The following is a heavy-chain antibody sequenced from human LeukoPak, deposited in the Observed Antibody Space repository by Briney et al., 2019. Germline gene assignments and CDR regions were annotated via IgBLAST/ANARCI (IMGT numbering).Heavy chain of an antibody. CDR1: GFTFNTYA. V-gene: IGHV3-23*01. CDR2: IGGNSGAT. J-gene: IGHJ4*02. Sequence: GGSLRRSCAASGFTFNTYALIWVRQFPGKGLEWFSAIGGNSGATYYAESVRGRFTISRDNSKTTLYLQMNSLRAEDTAVYYCAKGSTYSGNLVDYWGQGNLVTVSS. CDR3: AKGSTYSGNLVDY. D-gene: IGHD1-26*01.